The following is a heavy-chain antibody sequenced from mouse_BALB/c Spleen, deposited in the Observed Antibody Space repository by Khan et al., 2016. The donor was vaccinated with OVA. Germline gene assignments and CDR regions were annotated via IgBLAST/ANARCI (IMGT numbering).Heavy chain of an antibody. CDR1: GYSITSDYA. CDR2: ISYSGDT. CDR3: ARWFAY. Sequence: EVKLEESGPGLVKPSQSLSLTCTVTGYSITSDYAWNWIRQFPGNKLEWMGYISYSGDTSYLPSLKSRISITRDTSKNQFFLQLNSVTTEDSATYYCARWFAYWGQGTLVTVS. V-gene: IGHV3-2*02. J-gene: IGHJ3*01.